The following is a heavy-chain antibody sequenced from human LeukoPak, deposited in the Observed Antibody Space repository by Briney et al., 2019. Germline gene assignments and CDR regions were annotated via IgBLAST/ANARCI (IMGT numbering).Heavy chain of an antibody. J-gene: IGHJ6*03. D-gene: IGHD6-6*01. CDR3: AKDGRVGSSSYYMDV. CDR2: IRYDGSNK. V-gene: IGHV3-30*02. CDR1: GFTFSSYG. Sequence: GGSLRLSCAASGFTFSSYGMHWVRQALGKGLEWVAFIRYDGSNKYYADSVKGRFTISRDNSKNTLYLQMNSLRAEDTAVYYCAKDGRVGSSSYYMDVWGKGTTVTVSS.